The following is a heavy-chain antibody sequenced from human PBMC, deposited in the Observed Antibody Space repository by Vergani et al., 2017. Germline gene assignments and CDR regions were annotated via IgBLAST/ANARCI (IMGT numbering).Heavy chain of an antibody. Sequence: VQLVESGGGLVKPGGSLRLSCAASGFTFSDYYMSWIRQAPGKGLEWVSYISSSGSTIYYADSVKGRFTISRDNAKNSLYLQMNSLRAEDTAVYYCAREREEYYYDSSGYFRRRYYFDYWGQGTLVTVSS. CDR1: GFTFSDYY. D-gene: IGHD3-22*01. CDR2: ISSSGSTI. V-gene: IGHV3-11*04. CDR3: AREREEYYYDSSGYFRRRYYFDY. J-gene: IGHJ4*02.